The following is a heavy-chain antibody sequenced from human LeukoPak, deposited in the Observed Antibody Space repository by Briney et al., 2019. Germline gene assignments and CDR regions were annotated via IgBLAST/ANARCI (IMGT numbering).Heavy chain of an antibody. CDR3: ARDPIVVVPAALYYMDV. CDR2: INPNSGGT. CDR1: GYTFTGYY. D-gene: IGHD2-2*01. Sequence: ASVKVSCKASGYTFTGYYMHWVRQAPGQGLEWMGWINPNSGGTNYAQKFQGRVTMTRDTSISTAYMELSRLRSDDTAVYYCARDPIVVVPAALYYMDVWGKGTTVTVSS. J-gene: IGHJ6*03. V-gene: IGHV1-2*02.